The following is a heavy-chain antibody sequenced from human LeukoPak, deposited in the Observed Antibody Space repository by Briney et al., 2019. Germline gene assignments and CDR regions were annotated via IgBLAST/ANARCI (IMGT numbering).Heavy chain of an antibody. V-gene: IGHV1-3*01. D-gene: IGHD3-16*02. CDR2: INAANGIT. J-gene: IGHJ4*02. CDR1: GYIFTSYA. Sequence: ASVKVSCKASGYIFTSYAVHWVRQAPGQRLEWMGWINAANGITKYSQKFQGRVTITSDTSASTAHMELSGLRSEDTAIYYCARLPGGLGRYYFEYWGQGTLVTVSS. CDR3: ARLPGGLGRYYFEY.